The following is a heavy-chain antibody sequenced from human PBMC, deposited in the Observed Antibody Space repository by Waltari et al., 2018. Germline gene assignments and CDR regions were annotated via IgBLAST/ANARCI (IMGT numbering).Heavy chain of an antibody. CDR2: IYYSGST. Sequence: QVQLQESGPGLVKPSETLSLTCTVSGGSISSHYWSWIRQPPGKGLEWIGYIYYSGSTNSNPSLKSRVTISVDTSKNQFSLKLSSVTAADTAVYYCARDSYSSSVDAFDIWGQGTMVTVSS. J-gene: IGHJ3*02. CDR3: ARDSYSSSVDAFDI. V-gene: IGHV4-59*11. CDR1: GGSISSHY. D-gene: IGHD6-6*01.